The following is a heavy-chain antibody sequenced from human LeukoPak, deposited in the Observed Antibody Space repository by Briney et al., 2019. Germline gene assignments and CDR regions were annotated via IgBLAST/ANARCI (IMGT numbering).Heavy chain of an antibody. J-gene: IGHJ4*02. CDR3: ARLGDYGDYGWF. CDR1: GGSISSYY. D-gene: IGHD4-17*01. Sequence: SETLSLTCTVSGGSISSYYWSWIRQPPGKGLEWIGYIYYSGSTNYNPSLKSRVTISVDTSKNQFSLKLSSVTAADTAVYYCARLGDYGDYGWFWGQGTLVTVSS. V-gene: IGHV4-59*08. CDR2: IYYSGST.